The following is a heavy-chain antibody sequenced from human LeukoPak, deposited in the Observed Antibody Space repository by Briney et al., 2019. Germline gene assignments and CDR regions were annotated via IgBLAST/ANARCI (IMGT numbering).Heavy chain of an antibody. CDR2: ISHSGST. CDR1: GGSISSGGYY. D-gene: IGHD3-10*01. Sequence: SETLSLTCTVSGGSISSGGYYWSWIRQPPGKGLEWIGYISHSGSTYYNPSLKSRVTISVDTSKNQFSLKLSSVTAADTAVYYCARGDLGEFFDYWGQGTLVTVSS. CDR3: ARGDLGEFFDY. J-gene: IGHJ4*02. V-gene: IGHV4-30-2*01.